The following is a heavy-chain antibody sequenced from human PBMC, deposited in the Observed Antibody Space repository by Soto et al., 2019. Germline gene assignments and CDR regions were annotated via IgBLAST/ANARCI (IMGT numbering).Heavy chain of an antibody. Sequence: QITLKESGPTLVKPTQTLTLTCSFSGFSLSTSGVGVGWIRQPPGKALEWLALIYWDDDKRYSPSLKSRLTITKDPSKNQVVLTMTNMDPVDTATYYCANRLTTVTNYWHFELWGRGTLVTVSS. J-gene: IGHJ2*01. V-gene: IGHV2-5*02. D-gene: IGHD4-17*01. CDR2: IYWDDDK. CDR1: GFSLSTSGVG. CDR3: ANRLTTVTNYWHFEL.